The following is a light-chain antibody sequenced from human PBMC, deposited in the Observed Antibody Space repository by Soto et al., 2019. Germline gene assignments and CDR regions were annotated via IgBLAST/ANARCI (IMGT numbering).Light chain of an antibody. V-gene: IGLV1-47*02. Sequence: QAVVTQPPSASGTPGQRVTISCSGSSSNIGSYYVYWYQQLPGTAPKLLIYSSNQRPSGVPDRFSGSKSGTSASLAISGLRSEDEADYHCAAWDDSLSGPVFGGGTQLTVL. J-gene: IGLJ2*01. CDR3: AAWDDSLSGPV. CDR1: SSNIGSYY. CDR2: SSN.